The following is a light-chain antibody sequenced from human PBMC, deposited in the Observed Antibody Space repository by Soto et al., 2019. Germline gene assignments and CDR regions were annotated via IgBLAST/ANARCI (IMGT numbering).Light chain of an antibody. CDR3: QQRSTWPLLFT. V-gene: IGKV3-11*01. CDR2: DAS. CDR1: QSASSS. Sequence: EIVLTQSPATLSLSPGERATLSCRASQSASSSLAWYQQKPGQAPRLLIYDASNRASGVPARFSGSGSGTDFTLTISSLEPEDFAVYYCQQRSTWPLLFTFGPGTKVEIK. J-gene: IGKJ3*01.